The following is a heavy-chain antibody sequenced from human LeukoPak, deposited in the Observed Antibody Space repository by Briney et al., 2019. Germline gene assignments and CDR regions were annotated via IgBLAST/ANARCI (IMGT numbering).Heavy chain of an antibody. D-gene: IGHD2-2*01. CDR2: IGSSDSTI. Sequence: PGGSLRLSCAASGFTFSDYYMSWVRQAPGKGLEWVSYIGSSDSTIYYADSVKGRFTISRDNAEDSLYLQMNSLRAEDTAIYYCARGLPATLLDYWGQGTLVTVSS. CDR3: ARGLPATLLDY. J-gene: IGHJ4*02. V-gene: IGHV3-11*01. CDR1: GFTFSDYY.